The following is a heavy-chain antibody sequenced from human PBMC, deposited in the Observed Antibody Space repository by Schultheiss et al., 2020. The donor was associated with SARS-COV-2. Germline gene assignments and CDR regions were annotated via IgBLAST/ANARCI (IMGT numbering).Heavy chain of an antibody. V-gene: IGHV3/OR16-10*01. CDR2: IGTGGDT. D-gene: IGHD3-3*01. Sequence: GESLKISCAASGFTFSSYSMNWVRQAPGKGLEWVSAIGTGGDTYYADSVMGRFTISRDNSKNTLYLQMNSLRAEDTAVYYCARHFLGRYALDVWGQGTTVTVSS. J-gene: IGHJ6*02. CDR1: GFTFSSYS. CDR3: ARHFLGRYALDV.